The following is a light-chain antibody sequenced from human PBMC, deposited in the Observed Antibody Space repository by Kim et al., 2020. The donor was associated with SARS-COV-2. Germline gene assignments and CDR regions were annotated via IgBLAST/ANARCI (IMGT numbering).Light chain of an antibody. J-gene: IGKJ1*01. Sequence: EIVLTQSPGTLSLSPGERATLSCRASQSVSSSYLAWYQQKPGQAPRLLIYGASSRATGVPDRFSGSGSGTDFTLTITRLEPDDFAVYYCQQYGNSPHTFGQGTKVDIK. CDR1: QSVSSSY. V-gene: IGKV3-20*01. CDR3: QQYGNSPHT. CDR2: GAS.